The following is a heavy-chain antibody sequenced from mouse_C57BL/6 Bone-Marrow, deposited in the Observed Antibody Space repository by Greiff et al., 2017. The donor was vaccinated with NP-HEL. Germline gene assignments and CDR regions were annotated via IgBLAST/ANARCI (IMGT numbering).Heavy chain of an antibody. D-gene: IGHD1-1*01. CDR1: GYAFSSYW. J-gene: IGHJ2*01. Sequence: VQLQQSGAELVKPGASVKISCKASGYAFSSYWMNWVKQRPGKGLEWIGQIYPGDGDTNYNGKFKGKATLTADKSSSTAYMQLSSLTSEDSAVYFCARGGPITTVVAPFDYWGQGTTLTVSS. CDR3: ARGGPITTVVAPFDY. CDR2: IYPGDGDT. V-gene: IGHV1-80*01.